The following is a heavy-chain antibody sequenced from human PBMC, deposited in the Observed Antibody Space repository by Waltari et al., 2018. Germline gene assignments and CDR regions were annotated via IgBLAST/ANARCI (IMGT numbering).Heavy chain of an antibody. CDR3: ARGPWLRIASFRVGDAFDI. CDR1: GDSVSSNSSA. Sequence: QVQLQQSGPGLVKPSQTLSLTCVISGDSVSSNSSALHWISHAPSRGLEWLGRTYYRSKWYNDYAVSVKSRITVTPDTYKNQFSLQLNSVTPEDTAVYYCARGPWLRIASFRVGDAFDIWGQGTMVTVSS. J-gene: IGHJ3*02. D-gene: IGHD2-21*01. CDR2: TYYRSKWYN. V-gene: IGHV6-1*01.